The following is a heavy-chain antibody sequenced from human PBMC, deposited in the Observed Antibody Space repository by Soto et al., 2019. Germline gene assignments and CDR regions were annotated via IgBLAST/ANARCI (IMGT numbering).Heavy chain of an antibody. CDR3: ASHYDFWSGYFPY. CDR2: VHHSESA. J-gene: IGHJ4*02. D-gene: IGHD3-3*01. V-gene: IGHV4-31*03. CDR1: GGSISIVGYY. Sequence: QVQLQESGPGLVKPSQTLSLTCSVSGGSISIVGYYWSWIRQHPGKGLEWVGYVHHSESASYNPSRRSRVAISVDTSKNPFSLRLNSVAAADTAVYYCASHYDFWSGYFPYWGQGTLVTVSS.